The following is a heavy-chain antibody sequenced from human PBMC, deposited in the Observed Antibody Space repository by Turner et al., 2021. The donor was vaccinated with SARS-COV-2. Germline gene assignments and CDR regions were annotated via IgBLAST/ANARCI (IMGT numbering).Heavy chain of an antibody. CDR3: AGEVVVLTTTHYGMDV. J-gene: IGHJ6*02. Sequence: QLQLQESGPGLVKPSETLSLTCTVSGGSISSSSYYWGWIRQPPGKGLEWLGSIYYSGSTYYNPSLKSRVTISVDTSKNQSSLKLSSVTAADTAVYYCAGEVVVLTTTHYGMDVWGQGTTVTVSS. CDR2: IYYSGST. V-gene: IGHV4-39*01. D-gene: IGHD1-26*01. CDR1: GGSISSSSYY.